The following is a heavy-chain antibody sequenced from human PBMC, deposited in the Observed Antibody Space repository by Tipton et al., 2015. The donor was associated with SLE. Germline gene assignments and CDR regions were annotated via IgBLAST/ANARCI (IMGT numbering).Heavy chain of an antibody. J-gene: IGHJ4*02. V-gene: IGHV3-30*02. Sequence: SLRLSCAASGFTFSSYGMHWVRQAPGKGLEWVAFIRYDGSNKYYADSVKGRFTISRDNSKNTLYLQMNSLRAEDTAVYYCAKDRPDIVVVVAATHQIFDYWGQGTLVTVSS. CDR2: IRYDGSNK. D-gene: IGHD2-15*01. CDR3: AKDRPDIVVVVAATHQIFDY. CDR1: GFTFSSYG.